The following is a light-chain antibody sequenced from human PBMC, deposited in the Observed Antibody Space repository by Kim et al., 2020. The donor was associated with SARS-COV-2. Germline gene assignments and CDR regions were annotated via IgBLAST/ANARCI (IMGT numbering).Light chain of an antibody. J-gene: IGLJ1*01. V-gene: IGLV3-19*01. Sequence: SSELTQDPAVSVALGQTVRITCQGDSLRNYYATWYQQKPGQAPVLVMYGKDSRPTGTPYRFSGSSSGNTASLTIIGAQAADGADYYCSSRDRDRTGNIYLFGTGTKVTVL. CDR2: GKD. CDR3: SSRDRDRTGNIYL. CDR1: SLRNYY.